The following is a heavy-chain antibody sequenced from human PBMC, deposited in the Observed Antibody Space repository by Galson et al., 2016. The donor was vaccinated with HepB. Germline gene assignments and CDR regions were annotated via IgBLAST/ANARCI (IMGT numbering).Heavy chain of an antibody. CDR3: AILKISSDSLDI. Sequence: SLRLSCAASGFIVSSNYMNWVRQAPGKGLEWVSVIYSGGSTYYTDSVKGRSTISRDNSKNTLYLQMNSLRAADTAMYYCAILKISSDSLDIWGQGTMVTVSS. CDR2: IYSGGST. V-gene: IGHV3-53*01. J-gene: IGHJ3*02. D-gene: IGHD2-21*01. CDR1: GFIVSSNY.